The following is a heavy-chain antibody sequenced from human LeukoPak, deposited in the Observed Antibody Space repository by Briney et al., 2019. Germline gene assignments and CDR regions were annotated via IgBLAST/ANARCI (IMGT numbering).Heavy chain of an antibody. V-gene: IGHV1-18*01. CDR1: GYTFTSYA. CDR3: ARGAPSGSYDFDY. Sequence: GASVKVSCKASGYTFTSYAISWVRQAPGQGLEWMGWISAYNGNTNYAQKVQGRVTITTDTSTNTAYMELRSLRSDDTAVYYCARGAPSGSYDFDYWGQGTLVTVSS. J-gene: IGHJ4*02. D-gene: IGHD1-26*01. CDR2: ISAYNGNT.